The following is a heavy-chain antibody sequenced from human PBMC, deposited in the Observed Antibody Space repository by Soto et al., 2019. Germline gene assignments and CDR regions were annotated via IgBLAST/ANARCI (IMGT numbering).Heavy chain of an antibody. CDR1: GFTFSSYG. D-gene: IGHD2-15*01. CDR2: ISYDGSNK. J-gene: IGHJ3*02. Sequence: QVQLVESGGGVVQPGRSLRLSCAASGFTFSSYGMHWVRQAPGKGLEWVAVISYDGSNKYYADSVKGRFTISRDNSKNTLELHMTSQRAEEKAAYYCAKGAILVPTERDDAFDIWGQGTMVTVSS. CDR3: AKGAILVPTERDDAFDI. V-gene: IGHV3-30*18.